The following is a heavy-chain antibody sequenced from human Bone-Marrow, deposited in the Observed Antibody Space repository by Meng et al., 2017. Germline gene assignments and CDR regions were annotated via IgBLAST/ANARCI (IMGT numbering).Heavy chain of an antibody. J-gene: IGHJ6*02. V-gene: IGHV4-39*07. CDR3: ARANELLWFGELFSRWSADYYYGMDV. CDR1: GGSISSSSHY. D-gene: IGHD3-10*01. Sequence: SETLSLTCTVSGGSISSSSHYWGWIRQPPGKGLEWIGSIYYSGSTYYNPSLKSRVTISVDTSKNQFSLKLSSVTAADTAVYYCARANELLWFGELFSRWSADYYYGMDVWGQGTRSPSP. CDR2: IYYSGST.